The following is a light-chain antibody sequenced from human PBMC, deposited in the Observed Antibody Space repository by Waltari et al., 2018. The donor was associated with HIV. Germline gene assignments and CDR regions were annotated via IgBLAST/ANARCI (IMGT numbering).Light chain of an antibody. Sequence: SSELTPLPSVSVSPGQTARPTCTGDVRGDYYADWNQQKPGQAPELVIYEDRERYPGIPERFSGSTSGNTTTLTISRVLTEDEGDYYCLSGDEDKRVFGGGAKLTVL. V-gene: IGLV3-22*01. J-gene: IGLJ2*01. CDR3: LSGDEDKRV. CDR1: VRGDYY. CDR2: EDR.